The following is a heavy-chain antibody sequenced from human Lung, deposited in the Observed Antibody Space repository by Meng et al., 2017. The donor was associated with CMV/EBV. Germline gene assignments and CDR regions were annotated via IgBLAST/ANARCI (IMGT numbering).Heavy chain of an antibody. J-gene: IGHJ6*02. D-gene: IGHD3-3*01. V-gene: IGHV3-9*01. Sequence: SCAASGFTFDDYTMYWVRQTPGKGLEWVSAISWNSAIRDYAGSVKGRFIISRDNAKKTLYLQMNTLRIEDTALYYCARAQKSALMTGMGVWVQGTTVTVSS. CDR2: ISWNSAIR. CDR1: GFTFDDYT. CDR3: ARAQKSALMTGMGV.